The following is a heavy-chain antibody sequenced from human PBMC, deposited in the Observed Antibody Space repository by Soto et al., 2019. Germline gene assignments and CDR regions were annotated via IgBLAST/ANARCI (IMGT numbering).Heavy chain of an antibody. Sequence: QVQLVQSGAEVKKPGVTVNVSCKASGYTFTSYAMHWVRQAPGQRLEWMGWINAGNGNTKYSQKFQGRVTITRDTSAITAYMDLSSLRSEDTAVYYCARVPGYSIGDLWGRGTLVTVSS. CDR3: ARVPGYSIGDL. D-gene: IGHD2-21*01. J-gene: IGHJ2*01. CDR1: GYTFTSYA. CDR2: INAGNGNT. V-gene: IGHV1-3*01.